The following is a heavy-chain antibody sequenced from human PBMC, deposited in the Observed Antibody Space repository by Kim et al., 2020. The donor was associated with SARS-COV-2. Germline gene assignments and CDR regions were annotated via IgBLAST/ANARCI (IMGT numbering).Heavy chain of an antibody. CDR1: GGSISSYY. CDR2: IYYSGST. D-gene: IGHD3-3*02. Sequence: SETLSLTCTVSGGSISSYYWSWIRQPPGKGLEWIGYIYYSGSTNYNPSLKSRVTISVDTSKNQFSLKLSSVTAADTAVYYCAASPVIFGLYYYGMDVWGQGTTVTVSS. V-gene: IGHV4-59*13. J-gene: IGHJ6*02. CDR3: AASPVIFGLYYYGMDV.